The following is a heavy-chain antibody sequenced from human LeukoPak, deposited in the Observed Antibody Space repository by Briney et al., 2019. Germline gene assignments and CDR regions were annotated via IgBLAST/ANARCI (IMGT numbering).Heavy chain of an antibody. CDR1: GFTFSSYA. CDR2: ISYDGSNK. V-gene: IGHV3-30-3*01. J-gene: IGHJ4*02. D-gene: IGHD6-13*01. Sequence: GGSLRLSCAASGFTFSSYAMHWVRQAPGKGLEWVAVISYDGSNKYYADSVKGRFTISRDNSKNTLYLQMNSLRAEDTAVYYCARGSVLAAAASGTDYWGQGTLVTVSS. CDR3: ARGSVLAAAASGTDY.